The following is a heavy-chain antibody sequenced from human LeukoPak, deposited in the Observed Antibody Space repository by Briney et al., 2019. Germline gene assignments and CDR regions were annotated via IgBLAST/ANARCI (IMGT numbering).Heavy chain of an antibody. CDR3: VRGHEGVVADY. Sequence: PSETLSLTCTVYGGSFSGYYWSWLRQPPGKGLEWIGEIKDGGITNYNPSLKSRVTISADRSKNQLSLKLSSVTAADTAAYHCVRGHEGVVADYWGQGTLVTVSS. V-gene: IGHV4-34*01. CDR1: GGSFSGYY. J-gene: IGHJ4*02. CDR2: IKDGGIT. D-gene: IGHD3-22*01.